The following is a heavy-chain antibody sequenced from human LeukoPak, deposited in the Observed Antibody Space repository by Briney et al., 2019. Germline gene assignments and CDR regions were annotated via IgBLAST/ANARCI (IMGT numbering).Heavy chain of an antibody. D-gene: IGHD2-15*01. CDR3: AKDCSGGNCYIDY. J-gene: IGHJ4*02. Sequence: GGSLRLSCAASGFTFTNYAMSWVRQAPGKGLEWVSGMSGRGVSTYYADSVKGRFTISSDNSKNTLYLQMNSLRAEDTAIYCCAKDCSGGNCYIDYWGQGTLVTVAS. CDR1: GFTFTNYA. V-gene: IGHV3-23*01. CDR2: MSGRGVST.